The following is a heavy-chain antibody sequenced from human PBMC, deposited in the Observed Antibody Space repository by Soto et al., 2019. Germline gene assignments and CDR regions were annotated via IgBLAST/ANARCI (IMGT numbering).Heavy chain of an antibody. V-gene: IGHV3-30-3*01. Sequence: PGESLKISCAASGFTFSSYAMHWVRQAPGKGLEWVAVISYDGSNKYYADSVKGRFTISRDNSKNTLYLQMNSLRAEDTAVYYCASPKNYYDSSGSPHFDYWGQGTLVTVSS. CDR2: ISYDGSNK. CDR1: GFTFSSYA. J-gene: IGHJ4*02. D-gene: IGHD3-22*01. CDR3: ASPKNYYDSSGSPHFDY.